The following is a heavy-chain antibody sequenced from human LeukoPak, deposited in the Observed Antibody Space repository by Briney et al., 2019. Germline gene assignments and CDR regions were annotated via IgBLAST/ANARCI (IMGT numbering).Heavy chain of an antibody. D-gene: IGHD3-3*01. CDR2: INHSGST. V-gene: IGHV4-34*01. CDR3: ARGRSGYSY. Sequence: PPETLSLTCAVYGGSFSGYYWSWIRQPPGKGLEWIGEINHSGSTNYNPSLKSRVTISVDTSKNQFSLKLSSVTAADTAVYYCARGRSGYSYWGQGTLVTASS. CDR1: GGSFSGYY. J-gene: IGHJ4*02.